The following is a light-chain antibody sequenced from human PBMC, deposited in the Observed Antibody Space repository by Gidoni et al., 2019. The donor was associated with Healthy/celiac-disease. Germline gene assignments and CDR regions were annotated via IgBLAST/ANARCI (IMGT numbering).Light chain of an antibody. Sequence: QSIPTQPPSASGTPGQRVTVPCSGSSSNIGSNAANWYQQLPGAAPILLMYSNKQRPSGVPDRFSGSKSGTSASLAISGLQSEDEADYYCSAWDASLNNWVVGGGTKLPVL. CDR3: SAWDASLNNWV. J-gene: IGLJ3*02. V-gene: IGLV1-44*01. CDR1: SSNIGSNA. CDR2: SNK.